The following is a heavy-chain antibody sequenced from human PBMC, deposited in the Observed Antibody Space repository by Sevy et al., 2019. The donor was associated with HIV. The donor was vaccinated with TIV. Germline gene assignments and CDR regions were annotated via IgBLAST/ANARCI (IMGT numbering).Heavy chain of an antibody. CDR1: GGSISSSSYY. D-gene: IGHD3-22*01. Sequence: SETLSLTCTVSGGSISSSSYYWGWIRQPPGKGLEWIGSIYYSGSTYYNPSLKSRVTISVDTSKNQFSLKLSSVTAADTAVYYCARHDTMIVVVIGGGFDYWGQGNLVTVSS. CDR2: IYYSGST. J-gene: IGHJ4*02. CDR3: ARHDTMIVVVIGGGFDY. V-gene: IGHV4-39*01.